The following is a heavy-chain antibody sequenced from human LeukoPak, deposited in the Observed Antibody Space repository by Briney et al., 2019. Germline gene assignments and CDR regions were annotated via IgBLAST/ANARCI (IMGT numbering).Heavy chain of an antibody. J-gene: IGHJ4*02. CDR2: IHPNSGGT. CDR3: ARQFGSGWYFDY. CDR1: GYTFTDYY. Sequence: ASVRVSCKASGYTFTDYYMHWVRQAPGQGREWMGWIHPNSGGTNSAQNFQGRVTMTRDTSITTAYMELSRLKSDDTAVYYCARQFGSGWYFDYWGQGTLVTVSS. V-gene: IGHV1-2*02. D-gene: IGHD6-19*01.